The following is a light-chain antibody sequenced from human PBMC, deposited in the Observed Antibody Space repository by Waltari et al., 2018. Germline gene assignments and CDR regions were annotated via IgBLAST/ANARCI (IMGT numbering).Light chain of an antibody. CDR3: AAWDDSLNVVL. Sequence: QSVLTQPPSASGTPGQRVTISCSGSSSNIGSNTVNWYQQLPGTAPKHLIYTNNQRPSGVPDRFSGSKSGTSASLAISGLQSEDEADYYCAAWDDSLNVVLFGGGTKLTVL. J-gene: IGLJ2*01. CDR1: SSNIGSNT. V-gene: IGLV1-44*01. CDR2: TNN.